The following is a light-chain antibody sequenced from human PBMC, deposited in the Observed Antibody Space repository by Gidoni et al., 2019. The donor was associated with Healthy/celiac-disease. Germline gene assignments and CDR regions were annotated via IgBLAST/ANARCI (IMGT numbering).Light chain of an antibody. J-gene: IGKJ4*01. V-gene: IGKV4-1*01. CDR2: CAS. CDR3: QQYYSTPPT. Sequence: DIVMTKSPESLAVSLGEKATINCKSSQSVLYSSNNKNYLAWYQQKPGQPPKLLIYCASTRESGVPDRFSGSGSGTDFTLTISSLQAEDVAVYYCQQYYSTPPTFGGGTKVEIK. CDR1: QSVLYSSNNKNY.